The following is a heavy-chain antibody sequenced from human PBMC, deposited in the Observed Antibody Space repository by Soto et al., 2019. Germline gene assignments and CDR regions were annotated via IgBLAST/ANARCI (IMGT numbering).Heavy chain of an antibody. J-gene: IGHJ6*02. D-gene: IGHD3-10*01. CDR3: ARDSDRIEVGMDV. Sequence: ASVKVSCKASGYTFTGYYMHWVRQAPGQGLEWMGWINPNSGGTNYAQKFQGWVTMTRDTSISTAYMELSRLRSDDTAVYYCARDSDRIEVGMDVWGQGTTVTVSS. CDR2: INPNSGGT. V-gene: IGHV1-2*04. CDR1: GYTFTGYY.